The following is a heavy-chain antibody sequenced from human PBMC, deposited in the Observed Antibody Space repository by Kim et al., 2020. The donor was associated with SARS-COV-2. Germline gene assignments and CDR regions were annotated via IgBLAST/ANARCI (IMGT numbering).Heavy chain of an antibody. D-gene: IGHD3-10*01. V-gene: IGHV6-1*01. J-gene: IGHJ4*02. CDR2: TYYRSKWYN. Sequence: SQTLSLTCAISGDSVSSNSAAWNWIRQSPSRGLEWLGRTYYRSKWYNDYAVSVKSRITINPDTSKNQFSLQLNSVTPEDTAVYYCAREIMGTMVRGVIIEYYFYYWGQGTLVTVSS. CDR1: GDSVSSNSAA. CDR3: AREIMGTMVRGVIIEYYFYY.